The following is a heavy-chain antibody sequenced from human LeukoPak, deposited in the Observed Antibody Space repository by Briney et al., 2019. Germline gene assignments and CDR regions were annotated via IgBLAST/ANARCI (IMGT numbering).Heavy chain of an antibody. V-gene: IGHV1-8*03. J-gene: IGHJ5*02. CDR1: GYTFTSYD. CDR2: MNPNSGNT. Sequence: GASVKVSCKASGYTFTSYDINWVRQATGQGLEWMGWMNPNSGNTGYAQKFQGRVTITRNTSISTAYMELSSLRSEDTAVYYCARVIKDVEDGYNWSPNWIDPWGQGTLVTVSS. CDR3: ARVIKDVEDGYNWSPNWIDP. D-gene: IGHD5-24*01.